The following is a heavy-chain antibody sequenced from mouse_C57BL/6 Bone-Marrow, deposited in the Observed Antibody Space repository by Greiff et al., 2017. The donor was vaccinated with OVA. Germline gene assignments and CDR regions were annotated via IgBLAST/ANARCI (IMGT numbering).Heavy chain of an antibody. CDR1: GYTFTSYW. CDR3: ASSHYYGSSTPTGY. CDR2: IDPNSGGT. D-gene: IGHD1-1*01. J-gene: IGHJ2*01. Sequence: VQLQQPGAELVKPGASVKLSCKASGYTFTSYWMHWVKQRPGRGLEWIGRIDPNSGGTKYNEKFKSKATLPVDKPSSTADMQLSSLTSEDSAVYYCASSHYYGSSTPTGYWGQGTTLTVSS. V-gene: IGHV1-72*01.